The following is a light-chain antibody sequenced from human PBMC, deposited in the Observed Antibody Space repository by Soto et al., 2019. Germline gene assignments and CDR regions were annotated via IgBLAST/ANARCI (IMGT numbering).Light chain of an antibody. Sequence: QSVLTQPASVSGSPGQSITISCTGTSSDVGGYNYVSWYQHHPGKAPKLMTCDVSNRPSGVSNRFSGSKSGNTASLTISGLQPEDEADYYCSSYTTSNTRQIVFGTGTKVTVL. CDR3: SSYTTSNTRQIV. CDR2: DVS. V-gene: IGLV2-14*03. J-gene: IGLJ1*01. CDR1: SSDVGGYNY.